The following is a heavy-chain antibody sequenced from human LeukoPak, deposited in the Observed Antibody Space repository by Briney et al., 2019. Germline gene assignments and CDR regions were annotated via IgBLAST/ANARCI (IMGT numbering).Heavy chain of an antibody. CDR2: ITNSSRYT. CDR1: GFIFSNYI. D-gene: IGHD3-3*01. V-gene: IGHV3-21*01. J-gene: IGHJ4*02. CDR3: ARSYEGSGFSD. Sequence: GGSLRLSCAASGFIFSNYIMNWVRQAPGKGLEWVSSITNSSRYTYYADSVKGRFTISRDNAKNSLYLQMNSLRAEDTAVYYCARSYEGSGFSDWGQGTLVTVS.